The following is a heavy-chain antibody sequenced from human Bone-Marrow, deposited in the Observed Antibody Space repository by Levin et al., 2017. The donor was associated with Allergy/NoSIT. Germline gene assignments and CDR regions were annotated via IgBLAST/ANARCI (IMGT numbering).Heavy chain of an antibody. D-gene: IGHD6-19*01. CDR2: IPHDGSNK. CDR3: ARCPGIAVGKGFFDS. V-gene: IGHV3-30-3*01. Sequence: GGSLRLSCAASGFTFSNHAMHWVRQAPGKGLEWVAAIPHDGSNKYYADSVKGRFTISRDNSKNTLDVEMNSLRVEDTAVYYCARCPGIAVGKGFFDSWGQGTLVTVSS. J-gene: IGHJ5*01. CDR1: GFTFSNHA.